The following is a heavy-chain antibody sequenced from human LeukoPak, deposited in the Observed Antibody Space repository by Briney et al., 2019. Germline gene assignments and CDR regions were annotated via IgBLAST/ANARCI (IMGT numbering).Heavy chain of an antibody. CDR2: INPNSGGT. CDR3: ARDRGVTMVRGVIIDLFDY. CDR1: GYTFTGYY. D-gene: IGHD3-10*01. Sequence: ASVKVSCKASGYTFTGYYMHWVRQAPGQGLEWMGWINPNSGGTNYAQKFQGRVTMTRDTSISTAYMELSRLRSDDTAVYYCARDRGVTMVRGVIIDLFDYWGQGTLVTVSS. V-gene: IGHV1-2*02. J-gene: IGHJ4*02.